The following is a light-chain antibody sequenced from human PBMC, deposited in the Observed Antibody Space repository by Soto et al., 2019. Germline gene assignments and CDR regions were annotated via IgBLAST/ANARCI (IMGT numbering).Light chain of an antibody. J-gene: IGLJ1*01. Sequence: QSVLTQPASVSGSPGQSITISCTGTSSDVGSYNLVSWYQQYPGKAPKLMIYEENKRPSGVSNRFSASKSGNTASLTISGLQAEDEAEYFCCSYAGSSTPYVFGTGTKVTV. V-gene: IGLV2-23*01. CDR3: CSYAGSSTPYV. CDR1: SSDVGSYNL. CDR2: EEN.